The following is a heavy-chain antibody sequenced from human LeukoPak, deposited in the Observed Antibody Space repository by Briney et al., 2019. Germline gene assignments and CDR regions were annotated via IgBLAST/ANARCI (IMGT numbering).Heavy chain of an antibody. V-gene: IGHV3-23*01. Sequence: QTGGSLRLSCAASGFTFSSYAMSWVRQAPGKGLEWVSAISGSGGSTYYADSVKGRFTISRDNSKNSLSLQMNSLRAEDTAVYYCARVRFSSWLLFDYWGQGTLLTVSS. CDR3: ARVRFSSWLLFDY. CDR2: ISGSGGST. CDR1: GFTFSSYA. D-gene: IGHD6-13*01. J-gene: IGHJ4*02.